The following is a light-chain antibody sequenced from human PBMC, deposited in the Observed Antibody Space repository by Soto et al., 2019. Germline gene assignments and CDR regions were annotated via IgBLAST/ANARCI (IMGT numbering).Light chain of an antibody. CDR1: QSVSRSF. V-gene: IGKV3-20*01. CDR2: GAS. CDR3: QQYGSSPTWT. Sequence: EIVLTQSPGTLSLSPGARATLSCRASQSVSRSFLAWYHQKPGQAPRLLIYGASSRATGTPDRFSGSGSGTGFTLTISRLEPEDSAVYYCQQYGSSPTWTFGQGTKVDIK. J-gene: IGKJ1*01.